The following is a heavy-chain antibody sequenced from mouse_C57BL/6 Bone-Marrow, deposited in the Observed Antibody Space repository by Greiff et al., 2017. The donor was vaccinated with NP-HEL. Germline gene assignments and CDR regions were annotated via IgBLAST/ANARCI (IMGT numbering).Heavy chain of an antibody. CDR1: GYTFTDYE. CDR2: IDPETGGT. J-gene: IGHJ4*01. Sequence: VNVVESGAELVRPGASVTLSCKASGYTFTDYEMHWVKQTPVHGLEWIGAIDPETGGTAYHQKFKGKAILTADKSSSTAYMELRSLTSEDSAVYYCTDYGNAMDDWGQGTSVTVSS. D-gene: IGHD1-1*01. V-gene: IGHV1-15*01. CDR3: TDYGNAMDD.